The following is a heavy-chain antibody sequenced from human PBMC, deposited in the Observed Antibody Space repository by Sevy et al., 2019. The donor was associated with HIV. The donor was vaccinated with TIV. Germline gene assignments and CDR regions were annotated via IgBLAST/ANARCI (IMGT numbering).Heavy chain of an antibody. D-gene: IGHD3-10*01. CDR1: GFTFSSYA. CDR2: ISYDGSNK. V-gene: IGHV3-30-3*01. Sequence: GGSLRLSCAASGFTFSSYAMHWVRQAPGKGLEWVAVISYDGSNKYYADSVKGRFTISRDNSKNTLYLQMNSLRAEDTAVYYCARPRVRGVSGAFDIWGQWTMVTVSS. CDR3: ARPRVRGVSGAFDI. J-gene: IGHJ3*02.